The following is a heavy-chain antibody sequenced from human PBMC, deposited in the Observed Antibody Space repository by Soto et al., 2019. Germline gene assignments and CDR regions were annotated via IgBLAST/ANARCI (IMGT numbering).Heavy chain of an antibody. CDR3: TRDDSGSPRRSYFDY. D-gene: IGHD1-26*01. Sequence: EVQLVESGGGLVQPGRSLRLSCTASGFTFGDYAMSWVRQAPGKGLEWVGFIRSKAYGGTTEYAASVKGRFTISRDDSKSIAYLQMNSLKTEDTAVYYCTRDDSGSPRRSYFDYWGQGTLVTVSS. CDR2: IRSKAYGGTT. J-gene: IGHJ4*02. V-gene: IGHV3-49*04. CDR1: GFTFGDYA.